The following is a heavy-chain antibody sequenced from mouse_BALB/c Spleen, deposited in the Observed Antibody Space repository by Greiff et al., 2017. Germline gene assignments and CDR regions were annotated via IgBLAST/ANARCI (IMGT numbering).Heavy chain of an antibody. V-gene: IGHV1-80*01. Sequence: QVQLKESGAELVRPGSSVKISCKASGYAFSSYWMNWVKQRPGQGLEWIGQIYPGDGDTNYNGKFKGKATLTADKSSSTAYMQLSSLTSEDSAVYFCARGNSGAMDYWGQGTSVTVSS. CDR3: ARGNSGAMDY. D-gene: IGHD2-1*01. CDR2: IYPGDGDT. J-gene: IGHJ4*01. CDR1: GYAFSSYW.